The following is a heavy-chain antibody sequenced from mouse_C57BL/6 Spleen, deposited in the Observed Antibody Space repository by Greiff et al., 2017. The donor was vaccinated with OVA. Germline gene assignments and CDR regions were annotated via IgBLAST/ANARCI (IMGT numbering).Heavy chain of an antibody. Sequence: VQLQQSVAELVRPGASVKLSCTASGFNIKNTSMHWVQQRPEQGLEWIGRIDPANGNTKYAPKFQGKSTITADKASNTPYLQLSRLTSEDTAIYYCARGVTTGPFDCWGQGTTLTVSS. D-gene: IGHD2-2*01. J-gene: IGHJ2*01. V-gene: IGHV14-3*01. CDR3: ARGVTTGPFDC. CDR2: IDPANGNT. CDR1: GFNIKNTS.